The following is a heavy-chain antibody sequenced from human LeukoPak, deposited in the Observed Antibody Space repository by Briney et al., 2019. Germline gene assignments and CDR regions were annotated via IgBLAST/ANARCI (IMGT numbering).Heavy chain of an antibody. Sequence: GASLKVSCKASGGTFSSYANSWVRQAPGQGLEWMGGIIPIFGTANYAQKFQGRVTITADESTSTAYMELSSLRSEDTAVYYCAREIAAAGTNHYYYYYGMDVWGQGTTVTVSS. D-gene: IGHD6-13*01. V-gene: IGHV1-69*13. CDR1: GGTFSSYA. CDR2: IIPIFGTA. CDR3: AREIAAAGTNHYYYYYGMDV. J-gene: IGHJ6*02.